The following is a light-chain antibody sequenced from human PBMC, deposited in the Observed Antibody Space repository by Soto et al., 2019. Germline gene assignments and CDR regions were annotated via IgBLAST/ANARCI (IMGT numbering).Light chain of an antibody. J-gene: IGKJ1*01. CDR1: QSVSSSY. CDR3: QQYASSLIP. Sequence: SQSPAALSLSPGERATLSCRASQSVSSSYLAWYQQKPGQAPRLLIYGASSRATGIPDRFSGSGSGTDFTLTISRLEPEDFAVYYCQQYASSLIPFGQRTNVDI. CDR2: GAS. V-gene: IGKV3-20*01.